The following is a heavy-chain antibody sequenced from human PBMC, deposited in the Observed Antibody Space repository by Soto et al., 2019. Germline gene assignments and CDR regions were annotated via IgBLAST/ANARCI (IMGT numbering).Heavy chain of an antibody. D-gene: IGHD2-21*01. Sequence: PGESLKISCKGSGYRFSSYWIGWVRQLPGKGLEWMGIIYPGDSDTRYSPSFQGQVTISAEKSISTAYLQWYSLKASDTAMYYCARQDGVMSTADSWGQGTLVTVSS. V-gene: IGHV5-51*01. J-gene: IGHJ4*02. CDR3: ARQDGVMSTADS. CDR2: IYPGDSDT. CDR1: GYRFSSYW.